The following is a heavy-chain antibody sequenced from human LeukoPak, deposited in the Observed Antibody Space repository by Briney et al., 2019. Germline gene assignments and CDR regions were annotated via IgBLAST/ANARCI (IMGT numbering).Heavy chain of an antibody. Sequence: GGSLRLSCAASGFTFSSYSMNWVRQAPGKGLEWVSSISSSSSYIYYADSAKGRFTISRDNSNSLISLQMNDLTTEDTAVYYCAREKFDSWGQGTLVTVSP. CDR2: ISSSSSYI. J-gene: IGHJ5*01. V-gene: IGHV3-21*06. CDR3: AREKFDS. CDR1: GFTFSSYS.